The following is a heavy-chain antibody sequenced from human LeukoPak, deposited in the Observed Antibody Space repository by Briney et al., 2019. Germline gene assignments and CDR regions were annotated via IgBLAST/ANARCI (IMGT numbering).Heavy chain of an antibody. D-gene: IGHD6-13*01. CDR1: GGSISSYY. CDR3: ARVFSSSWYGGGSFDP. CDR2: IYYSGST. Sequence: PSETLSLTCTVSGGSISSYYWSWIRQPPGKGLEWIGYIYYSGSTNYNPSLKSRVTISVDTSKNQFSLKLSSVTAADTAVYYCARVFSSSWYGGGSFDPWGQGTLVTVSS. J-gene: IGHJ5*02. V-gene: IGHV4-59*01.